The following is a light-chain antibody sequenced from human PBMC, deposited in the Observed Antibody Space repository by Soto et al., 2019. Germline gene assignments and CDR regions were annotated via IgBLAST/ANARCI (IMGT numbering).Light chain of an antibody. CDR3: SSYAGSSKV. Sequence: QSALTQPPSESGSPGQSVAISCTGTSSDVGGYNYVSWYQQHPGKAPKLMIYEVNKRPSGVPDRFSGSKSGNTASLTVSGLQAEDEADYSCSSYAGSSKVFGTGTKVTVL. CDR1: SSDVGGYNY. V-gene: IGLV2-8*01. CDR2: EVN. J-gene: IGLJ1*01.